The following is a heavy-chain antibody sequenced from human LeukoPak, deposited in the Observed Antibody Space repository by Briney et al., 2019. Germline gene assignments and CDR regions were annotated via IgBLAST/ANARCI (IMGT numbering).Heavy chain of an antibody. CDR3: ARATQWAPRGYYYYYMDV. J-gene: IGHJ6*03. V-gene: IGHV4-39*01. D-gene: IGHD5-12*01. CDR2: IYYSGST. CDR1: GGSISSSSYY. Sequence: PSETLSLTCTVSGGSISSSSYYWGWIRQPPGKGLEWIGSIYYSGSTYYNPSLKSRVTISVDTSKNQFSLKLSSVTAADTAVYYCARATQWAPRGYYYYYMDVWGKGTTVTVSS.